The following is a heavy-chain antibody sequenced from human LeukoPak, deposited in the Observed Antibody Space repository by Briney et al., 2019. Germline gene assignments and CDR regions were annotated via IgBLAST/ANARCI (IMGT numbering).Heavy chain of an antibody. CDR1: GYTFTSYG. V-gene: IGHV1-18*01. J-gene: IGHJ6*02. CDR2: ISAYNGNT. Sequence: GASVKVSCKASGYTFTSYGFSWVRQAPGQGLEWMGWISAYNGNTRYAQNLQGRVTMTTDSSSSTTYMELRSLRSDDTAVYYCARPRGIAVAGTRKYYYGMDVWGQGTTVTVSS. D-gene: IGHD6-19*01. CDR3: ARPRGIAVAGTRKYYYGMDV.